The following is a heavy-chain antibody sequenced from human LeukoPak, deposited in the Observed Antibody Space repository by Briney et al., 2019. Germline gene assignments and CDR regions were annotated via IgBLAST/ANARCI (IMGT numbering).Heavy chain of an antibody. D-gene: IGHD4-11*01. CDR2: VYYSGSA. V-gene: IGHV4-59*02. CDR1: GDSVTTYY. Sequence: SETLSLTCTVSGDSVTTYYRSWIRQPPGKGLEWLGYVYYSGSATYNPSLKSRVTISVDTSKNQFSLRLSSVTAADTAVYYCARDGSNWSNDYYHGVDVWGQGTTVTVSS. CDR3: ARDGSNWSNDYYHGVDV. J-gene: IGHJ6*02.